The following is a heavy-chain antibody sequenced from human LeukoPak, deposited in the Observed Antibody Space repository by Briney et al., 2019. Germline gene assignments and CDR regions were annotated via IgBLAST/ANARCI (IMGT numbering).Heavy chain of an antibody. D-gene: IGHD5-12*01. CDR3: AIALVATYCLDY. CDR2: ISPNSGGT. V-gene: IGHV1-2*02. Sequence: ASVKVSCKASGYTFTGYYMHWVRQAPGQGLEWMGWISPNSGGTNYAQKFQGRVTMTRDTSISTAYMELSRLRSDDTAVYYCAIALVATYCLDYWGQGTLVTVSS. CDR1: GYTFTGYY. J-gene: IGHJ4*02.